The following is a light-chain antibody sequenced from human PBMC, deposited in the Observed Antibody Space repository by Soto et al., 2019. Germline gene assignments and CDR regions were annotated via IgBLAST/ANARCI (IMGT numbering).Light chain of an antibody. Sequence: QSVLTQPPSVSGAPGQRVTISCTGSSSNIGAGYNVHWYQQLPGTAPKLLIYGNSNRPSGVPDRFSGSKSGTSASLAITGLQAEDEADYYCQSYDSSLGGWVVGGGTKVTVL. V-gene: IGLV1-40*01. CDR1: SSNIGAGYN. J-gene: IGLJ3*02. CDR3: QSYDSSLGGWV. CDR2: GNS.